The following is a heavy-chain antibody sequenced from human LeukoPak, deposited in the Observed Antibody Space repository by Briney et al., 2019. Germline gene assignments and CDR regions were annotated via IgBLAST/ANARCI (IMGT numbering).Heavy chain of an antibody. CDR2: IKQDGSEK. D-gene: IGHD3-9*01. CDR3: ARRYFDWSLGAGGSLDV. V-gene: IGHV3-7*01. J-gene: IGHJ3*01. Sequence: PGGSLRLSCAGSGFTFRSYWMHWVRQAPGKGLEWVANIKQDGSEKYYVDSVKGRFTISRDNANDSVYLQMNSLRAEDTAVYYCARRYFDWSLGAGGSLDVWGQGTMVTVSS. CDR1: GFTFRSYW.